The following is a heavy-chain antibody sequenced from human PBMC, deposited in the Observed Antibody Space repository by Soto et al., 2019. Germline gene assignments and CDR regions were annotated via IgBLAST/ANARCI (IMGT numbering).Heavy chain of an antibody. D-gene: IGHD3-10*01. CDR1: GFTFTTYW. CDR2: IRQDGGAQ. J-gene: IGHJ4*02. CDR3: VRGGHGSGSYLGSY. Sequence: EVQLVESGGGLAQPGGSLRLSCVASGFTFTTYWMSWVRQAPGQGLEWVANIRQDGGAQYYVDSVKGRFTISRDNAKKSVYLQMDSLRAEDTAVYYCVRGGHGSGSYLGSYWGQGILVTVSS. V-gene: IGHV3-7*03.